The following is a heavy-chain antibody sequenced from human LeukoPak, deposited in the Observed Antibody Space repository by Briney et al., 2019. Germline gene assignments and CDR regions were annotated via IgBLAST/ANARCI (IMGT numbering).Heavy chain of an antibody. D-gene: IGHD1-1*01. J-gene: IGHJ4*02. CDR2: ISSDGSKK. CDR1: GFTFRSYG. Sequence: GRSLRLSCAASGFTFRSYGIHCVRQAPGKGTEWVAAISSDGSKKDYADSVKGRFSISRDKSKNTLYLQMNSLRPEDTAVYYCATEYDNLDDYFDYWGQGTLVIVSS. V-gene: IGHV3-30*03. CDR3: ATEYDNLDDYFDY.